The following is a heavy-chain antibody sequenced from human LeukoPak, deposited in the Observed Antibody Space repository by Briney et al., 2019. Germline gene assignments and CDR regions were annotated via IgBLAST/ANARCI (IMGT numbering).Heavy chain of an antibody. CDR3: ARARGSGYYSFYFDY. CDR2: IGSSGSTI. J-gene: IGHJ4*02. CDR1: GLASSRYE. Sequence: SLRLSCAASGLASSRYEINTVREAPGKGVGCVSYIGSSGSTIYYADTVKGRFTISRDNAKNSLYLQMNSLRAEDTAVYYCARARGSGYYSFYFDYWGQGTLVTVSS. D-gene: IGHD3-22*01. V-gene: IGHV3-48*03.